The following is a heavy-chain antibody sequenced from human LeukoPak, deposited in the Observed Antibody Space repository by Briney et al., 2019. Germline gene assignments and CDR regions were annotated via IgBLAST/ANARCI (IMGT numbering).Heavy chain of an antibody. D-gene: IGHD1-26*01. V-gene: IGHV3-23*01. CDR2: ISGSGDNT. CDR3: AKMKGHPLPKYYMDV. CDR1: GFTLSGFA. Sequence: LGGSLRLSRAASGFTLSGFAMSWVRRTPGKGLGWVSGISGSGDNTLYADSAKGRFTIYRDNSKNTLYLEMNSLRAEGTTIYYCAKMKGHPLPKYYMDVWGQGTTVTVSS. J-gene: IGHJ6*01.